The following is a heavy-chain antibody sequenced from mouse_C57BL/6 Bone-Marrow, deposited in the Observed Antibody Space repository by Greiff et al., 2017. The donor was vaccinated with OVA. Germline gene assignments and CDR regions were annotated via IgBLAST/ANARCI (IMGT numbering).Heavy chain of an antibody. V-gene: IGHV6-6*01. CDR1: GFTFSDAW. D-gene: IGHD2-4*01. J-gene: IGHJ2*01. CDR2: IRNKANNHAT. Sequence: EVKLVESGGGLVQPGGSMKLSCAASGFTFSDAWMDWVRQSPEKGLEWVAEIRNKANNHATYYAESVKGRFTISRDDSKSSVYLQMNSLRAEDTGIYYCTRWDYVVPYYFDYWGQGTTLTVSS. CDR3: TRWDYVVPYYFDY.